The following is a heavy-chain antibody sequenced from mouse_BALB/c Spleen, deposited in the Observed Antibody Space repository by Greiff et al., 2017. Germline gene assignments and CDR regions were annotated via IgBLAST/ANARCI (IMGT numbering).Heavy chain of an antibody. CDR3: ARDKSYYYAMDY. Sequence: LVESGGGLVQPGGSLKLSCAASGFTFSSYGMSWVRQTPDKRLELVATINSNGGSTYYPDSVKGRFTISRDNAKNTLYLQMSSLKSEDTAMYYCARDKSYYYAMDYWGQGTSVTVSS. D-gene: IGHD1-3*01. CDR2: INSNGGST. V-gene: IGHV5-6-3*01. J-gene: IGHJ4*01. CDR1: GFTFSSYG.